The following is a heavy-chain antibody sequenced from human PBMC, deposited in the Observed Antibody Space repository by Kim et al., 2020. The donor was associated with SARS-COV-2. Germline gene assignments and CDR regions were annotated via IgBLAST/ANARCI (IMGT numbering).Heavy chain of an antibody. CDR3: ARMGSGSPEYGFYGMNV. Sequence: GGSLRLSCAASGLSVSINYMTWVRQAPGKGLEWVSVIYPDGRTFYGDSVKGRFSISRDDSKNMVFLQMKGLRVDDTAVYYCARMGSGSPEYGFYGMNVWG. J-gene: IGHJ6*01. D-gene: IGHD3-10*01. V-gene: IGHV3-53*01. CDR2: IYPDGRT. CDR1: GLSVSINY.